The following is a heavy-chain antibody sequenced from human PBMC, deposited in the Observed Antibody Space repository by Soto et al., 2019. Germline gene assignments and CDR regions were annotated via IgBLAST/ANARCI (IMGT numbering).Heavy chain of an antibody. D-gene: IGHD3-10*01. CDR2: IHHSGST. Sequence: PSETLSLTCSVSGGSITSHYCSWFRQPPGKGLEWIGYIHHSGSTSYNPSLNSRVTMSVDTSKSQFSLKVSSVTAADTALYYCARQGFGQLHGLVDVWGPGTTVTVS. CDR3: ARQGFGQLHGLVDV. J-gene: IGHJ6*02. V-gene: IGHV4-59*08. CDR1: GGSITSHY.